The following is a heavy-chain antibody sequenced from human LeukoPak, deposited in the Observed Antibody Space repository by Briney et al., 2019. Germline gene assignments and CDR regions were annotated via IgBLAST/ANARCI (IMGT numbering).Heavy chain of an antibody. V-gene: IGHV3-23*01. CDR2: ISGSGGST. D-gene: IGHD4-17*01. J-gene: IGHJ3*02. CDR3: AKDYYGDRAFDI. CDR1: GFTFSSYA. Sequence: GGSLRLSCAASGFTFSSYAMSWVRQAPGKGLEWVSAISGSGGSTYYADSVKGRFTISRDNFKNTLYLQMNSLRAEDTAVYYCAKDYYGDRAFDIWGQGTMVTVSS.